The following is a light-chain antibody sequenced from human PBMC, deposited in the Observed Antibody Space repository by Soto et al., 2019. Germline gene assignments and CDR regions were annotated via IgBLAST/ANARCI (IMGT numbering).Light chain of an antibody. CDR1: SSNIGSNY. Sequence: QAVLTQPPSTSGTPGQRVTISCSGSSSNIGSNYVYWYQQLPGTAPKLLIYRNNQRPSGVPDRFSGSKSGTSASLAISGLLSEDEADYFCAAWDDSLRALLFGGGTKLTVL. CDR3: AAWDDSLRALL. CDR2: RNN. V-gene: IGLV1-47*01. J-gene: IGLJ2*01.